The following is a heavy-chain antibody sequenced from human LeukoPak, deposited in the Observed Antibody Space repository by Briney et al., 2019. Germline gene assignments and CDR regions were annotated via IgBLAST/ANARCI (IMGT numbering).Heavy chain of an antibody. CDR2: IYSGGNT. D-gene: IGHD3-22*01. CDR3: ACRYYYDSSGDFDY. J-gene: IGHJ4*02. Sequence: GGSLRLSCAASGVTVSSSYMSWVRQAPGKGLEWVSAIYSGGNTYYADSVKGRFTISRDNSKNTLHLQMNSLRAEDTAVYYCACRYYYDSSGDFDYWGQGTLVTVSS. CDR1: GVTVSSSY. V-gene: IGHV3-53*01.